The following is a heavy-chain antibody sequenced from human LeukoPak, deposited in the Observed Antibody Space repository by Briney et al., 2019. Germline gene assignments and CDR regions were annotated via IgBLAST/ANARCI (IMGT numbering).Heavy chain of an antibody. CDR3: AKSSPAAPFDY. V-gene: IGHV3-23*01. D-gene: IGHD6-6*01. Sequence: GGSLRPSCAASGFTFSTFAMSWVRQAPGKGLEWVSTILGGGGRHTYYAGSVKGRFTISRDDLKETVYLQMHSLRAEDTALYYCAKSSPAAPFDYWGLGTLVAVSS. CDR2: ILGGGGRHT. J-gene: IGHJ4*02. CDR1: GFTFSTFA.